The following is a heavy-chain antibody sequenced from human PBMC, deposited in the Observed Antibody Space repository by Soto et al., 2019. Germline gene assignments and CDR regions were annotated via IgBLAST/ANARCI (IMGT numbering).Heavy chain of an antibody. D-gene: IGHD1-26*01. J-gene: IGHJ3*02. CDR1: GFTVSSNY. V-gene: IGHV3-66*04. CDR2: IYSGGST. Sequence: GGSLRLSCAASGFTVSSNYMSWVRQAPGKGLEWVSVIYSGGSTYYADSVKGRFTISRDNSKNTLYLQMNSLRAEDTAVYDCARLLPNQGIGGAFDIWGQGTMVTVSS. CDR3: ARLLPNQGIGGAFDI.